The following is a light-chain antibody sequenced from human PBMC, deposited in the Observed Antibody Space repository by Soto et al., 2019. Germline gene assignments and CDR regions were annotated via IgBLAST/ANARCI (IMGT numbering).Light chain of an antibody. CDR1: SSNIGTNY. CDR2: RNN. J-gene: IGLJ3*02. CDR3: AVWDDSLRGCV. V-gene: IGLV1-47*01. Sequence: QSVLTQPPSASGTPGQSVTISCSGSSSNIGTNYVFWYQQLPVTAPKLLIYRNNERPSGVPDRISGSTSGTSASLAISGLRSMDAAAYHLAVWDDSLRGCVFGGGTKVTVL.